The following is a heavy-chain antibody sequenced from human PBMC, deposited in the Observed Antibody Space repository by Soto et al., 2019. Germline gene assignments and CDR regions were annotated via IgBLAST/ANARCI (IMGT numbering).Heavy chain of an antibody. CDR1: GFTFSSYS. Sequence: EVQLVESGGGLVKPGGSLRLSCAASGFTFSSYSMNWVRQAPGKGLEWVSSISSSSSYIYYADSVKGRFIISRDNAKNSLYLQMNSLRAEDTAVYYCARDRYCSGGSCRDWFDPWGQGTLVTVSS. D-gene: IGHD2-15*01. J-gene: IGHJ5*02. CDR3: ARDRYCSGGSCRDWFDP. V-gene: IGHV3-21*01. CDR2: ISSSSSYI.